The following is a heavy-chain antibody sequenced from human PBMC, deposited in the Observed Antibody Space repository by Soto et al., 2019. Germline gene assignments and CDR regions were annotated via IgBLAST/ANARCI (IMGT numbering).Heavy chain of an antibody. V-gene: IGHV3-23*01. CDR3: AKRAVAHDY. CDR2: ISGSGDST. D-gene: IGHD6-19*01. J-gene: IGHJ4*02. CDR1: RFTFSRYA. Sequence: EVQLLESGGGLVQPGGSLRLSCAASRFTFSRYAMSWVRQAPGKGLEWVSAISGSGDSTYYADSVRGRFAISRDNSKNTLYLQMNSLRVEDTAAYYCAKRAVAHDYWGQGTLVTVSS.